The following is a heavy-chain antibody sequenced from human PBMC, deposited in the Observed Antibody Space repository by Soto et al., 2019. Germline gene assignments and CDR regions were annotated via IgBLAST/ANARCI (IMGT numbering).Heavy chain of an antibody. Sequence: ASVKVSCKASGDTFTDYYIHWVRQAPGQGLEWMGTVNPSGGHTTYAQHFLGRVTMTRDTSTSTLYMELTSLTSDDTAIYYCARGGHVVVVTAALDFWGQGTLVTVSS. J-gene: IGHJ4*02. CDR2: VNPSGGHT. CDR3: ARGGHVVVVTAALDF. CDR1: GDTFTDYY. V-gene: IGHV1-46*01. D-gene: IGHD2-21*02.